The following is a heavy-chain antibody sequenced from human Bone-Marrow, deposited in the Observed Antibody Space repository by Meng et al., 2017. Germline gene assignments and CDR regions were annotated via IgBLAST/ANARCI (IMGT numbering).Heavy chain of an antibody. CDR1: GFTFSSYE. V-gene: IGHV3-48*03. J-gene: IGHJ4*02. CDR2: ISSSGSTI. CDR3: ARGPFPSWIQLWLRGYFDY. Sequence: GGSLRLSCAASGFTFSSYEMNWVRQAPGKGLEWVSYISSSGSTIYYADSVKGRFTISRDNAKNSLYLQMNSLRAEDTAVYYCARGPFPSWIQLWLRGYFDYWGQGTLVTVSS. D-gene: IGHD5-18*01.